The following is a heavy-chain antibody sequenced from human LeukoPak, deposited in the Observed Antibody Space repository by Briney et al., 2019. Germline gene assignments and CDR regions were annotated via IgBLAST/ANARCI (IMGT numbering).Heavy chain of an antibody. CDR3: ARGETSREWLSPFDY. J-gene: IGHJ4*02. CDR1: GYTFTSYY. V-gene: IGHV1-69*13. CDR2: IIPIFGTA. D-gene: IGHD3-3*01. Sequence: GASVKVSCKASGYTFTSYYMHWVRQAPGQGLEWMGGIIPIFGTANYAQKFQGRVTITADESTSTAYMELSSLRSEDTAVYYCARGETSREWLSPFDYWGQGTLVTVSS.